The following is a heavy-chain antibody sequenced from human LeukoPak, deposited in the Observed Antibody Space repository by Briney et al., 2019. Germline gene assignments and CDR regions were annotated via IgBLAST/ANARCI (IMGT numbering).Heavy chain of an antibody. Sequence: PGGSLRLSCAASGFTFSAYDTNWVRQAPGKGLEWVSSISSSSSYIYYADSVKGRFTISRDNAKNSLYLQMNSLRAEDTAVYYCARDEGTAWGQGTLVTVSS. D-gene: IGHD1-1*01. V-gene: IGHV3-21*01. CDR3: ARDEGTA. CDR1: GFTFSAYD. CDR2: ISSSSSYI. J-gene: IGHJ5*02.